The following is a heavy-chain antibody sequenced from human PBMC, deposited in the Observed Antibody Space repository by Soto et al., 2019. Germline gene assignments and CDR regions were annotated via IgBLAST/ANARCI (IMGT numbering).Heavy chain of an antibody. V-gene: IGHV1-8*01. CDR2: MNPNSGNT. CDR1: GYTFTKYY. D-gene: IGHD2-15*01. CDR3: ARGKRGVVTFDY. Sequence: GASVKVSCKASGYTFTKYYVHWVRQATGQGLEWMGWMNPNSGNTGYAQKFQGRVTMTRNTSISTAYMELSSLRSEDTAVYYCARGKRGVVTFDYWGQGTLVTVSS. J-gene: IGHJ4*02.